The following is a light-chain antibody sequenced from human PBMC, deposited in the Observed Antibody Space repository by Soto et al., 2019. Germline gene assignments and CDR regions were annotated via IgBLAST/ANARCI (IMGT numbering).Light chain of an antibody. CDR3: MQALQTPPT. V-gene: IGKV2-28*01. CDR2: LGS. J-gene: IGKJ1*01. CDR1: QSFLHTDGYNY. Sequence: DTVMTQSPLSLPVTPGEPASISCWSSQSFLHTDGYNYLDWYLQKPGQSPQLLIYLGSYRASGVPDRFSGSGSRTDFTLKISRVEAEDVGVYYCMQALQTPPTFGQGTKLEI.